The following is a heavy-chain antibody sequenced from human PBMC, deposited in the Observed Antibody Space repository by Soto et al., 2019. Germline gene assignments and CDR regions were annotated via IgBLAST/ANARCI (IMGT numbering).Heavy chain of an antibody. CDR2: IYYSGST. CDR3: ARDAAAINYYYYGMDV. V-gene: IGHV4-61*01. J-gene: IGHJ6*02. CDR1: GGSVSICRYY. D-gene: IGHD2-2*01. Sequence: SETLSLTCAFSGGSVSICRYYLSLIRQPPGKGLEWIGYIYYSGSTNYNPSLKSRVTISVDTSKNQFSLKLSSVTAADTAVYYCARDAAAINYYYYGMDVWGQGTTVTVSS.